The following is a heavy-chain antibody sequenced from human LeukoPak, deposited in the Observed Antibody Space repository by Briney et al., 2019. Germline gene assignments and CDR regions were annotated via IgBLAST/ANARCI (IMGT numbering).Heavy chain of an antibody. Sequence: GGSLRLSCSASGFTFSSYAMSWVRQAPGKGLEWVSAINGSGGSTYYADSVKGRFTISRDNSKNTLYLQMNSLRAEDTAVYYCAKVRELLWFDYWGQGTLVTVSS. J-gene: IGHJ4*02. CDR2: INGSGGST. CDR3: AKVRELLWFDY. D-gene: IGHD1-26*01. CDR1: GFTFSSYA. V-gene: IGHV3-23*01.